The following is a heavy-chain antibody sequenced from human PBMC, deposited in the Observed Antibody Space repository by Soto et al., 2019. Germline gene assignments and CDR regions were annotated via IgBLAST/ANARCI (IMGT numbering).Heavy chain of an antibody. CDR1: GFTFSSYD. CDR3: AREGERGSGDSVDALDI. D-gene: IGHD1-1*01. J-gene: IGHJ3*02. V-gene: IGHV3-13*01. CDR2: IDIGGNT. Sequence: EVELVESGGGLVQPGGSLRLSCAASGFTFSSYDMHWVRQATGKGLEWVSAIDIGGNTFYPGSVQGRFTISRENGKISLYLKMNNLRAGDTAVYYCAREGERGSGDSVDALDIWGPGTLVTVSS.